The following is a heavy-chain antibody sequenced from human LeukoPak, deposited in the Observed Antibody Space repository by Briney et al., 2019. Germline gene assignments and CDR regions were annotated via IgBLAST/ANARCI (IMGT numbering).Heavy chain of an antibody. D-gene: IGHD3-10*02. J-gene: IGHJ5*02. Sequence: SGGSLRLSCAASGFTVSSNYMSWVRQAPGKGLEWVSVIYSGGSTYYADSVKGRFTISRDNSKNTLYLQMNSLRAEDTVVYYCARSVFGINWFDPWGQGTLVTVSS. CDR2: IYSGGST. CDR1: GFTVSSNY. CDR3: ARSVFGINWFDP. V-gene: IGHV3-53*01.